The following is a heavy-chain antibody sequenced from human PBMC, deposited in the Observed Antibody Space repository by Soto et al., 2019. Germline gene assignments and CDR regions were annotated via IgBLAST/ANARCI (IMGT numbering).Heavy chain of an antibody. V-gene: IGHV1-46*03. CDR2: INPSGGST. J-gene: IGHJ5*01. CDR3: VRERGITAAGTFWFDS. Sequence: QVQLVQSGAEVKKPGASVKVSCMASGYTFTSYFIHWVRQAPGQGLEWMGIINPSGGSTNYAQKFQGTVTMTRDTSTSTVYMELNSLRSEDTAVYYCVRERGITAAGTFWFDSWGQGTLVTVSS. D-gene: IGHD6-13*01. CDR1: GYTFTSYF.